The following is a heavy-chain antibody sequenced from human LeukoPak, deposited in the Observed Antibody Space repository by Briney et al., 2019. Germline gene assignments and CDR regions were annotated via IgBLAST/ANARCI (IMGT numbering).Heavy chain of an antibody. Sequence: PSETLSLTCAVYGGSLSGYYWSWIRQPPGKGLEWIGEINHSGSTNYNPSLKSRVTISVDTSKNQFSLKLSSVTAADTAVYYCARGRFAFCSSTSCHRNWFDPWGQGTLVTVSS. CDR2: INHSGST. V-gene: IGHV4-34*01. CDR3: ARGRFAFCSSTSCHRNWFDP. J-gene: IGHJ5*02. CDR1: GGSLSGYY. D-gene: IGHD2-2*01.